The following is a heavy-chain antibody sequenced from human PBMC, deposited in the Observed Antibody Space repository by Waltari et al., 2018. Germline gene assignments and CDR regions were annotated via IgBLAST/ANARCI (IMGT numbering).Heavy chain of an antibody. V-gene: IGHV5-51*01. Sequence: EVQLVQSGAEVKKPGESLKISCKGSGYSFTSYWIGWVRQMPGKGLEWMGIIYPGDCDTRYSPSVQGQVTIAADKSISTAYLQWSSLKASDTAMYYCARHGLRDCTNGVCSFQGMDVWGQGTTVTVSS. D-gene: IGHD2-8*01. CDR3: ARHGLRDCTNGVCSFQGMDV. J-gene: IGHJ6*02. CDR2: IYPGDCDT. CDR1: GYSFTSYW.